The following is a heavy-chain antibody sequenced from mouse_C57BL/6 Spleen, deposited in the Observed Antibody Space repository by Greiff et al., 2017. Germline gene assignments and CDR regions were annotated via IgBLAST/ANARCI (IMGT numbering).Heavy chain of an antibody. Sequence: VQLQQSGPELVKPGASVKISCKASGYAFSSSWMNWVKQRPGQGLEWIGRIYPGDGDTNYNGKFKGTATLTADKASSTAYMQLSSLTSEDSTVYFCAGAENYCSSSPFAYWGQGTLVTVSA. CDR1: GYAFSSSW. V-gene: IGHV1-82*01. D-gene: IGHD1-1*01. CDR2: IYPGDGDT. CDR3: AGAENYCSSSPFAY. J-gene: IGHJ3*01.